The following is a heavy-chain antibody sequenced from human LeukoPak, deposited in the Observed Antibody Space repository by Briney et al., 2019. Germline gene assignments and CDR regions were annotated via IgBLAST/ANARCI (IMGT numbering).Heavy chain of an antibody. CDR3: ARGAPNAAAGYNWFDP. CDR2: TYYRSKWYN. Sequence: SQTLSLTCAISGDSVSSNRAAWNWIRQSPSRGLEWLGRTYYRSKWYNDYAVSVKSRITINPDTSKNQFSLQLNSVTPEDTAVYYCARGAPNAAAGYNWFDPWGQGTLVTVSS. V-gene: IGHV6-1*01. J-gene: IGHJ5*02. D-gene: IGHD6-13*01. CDR1: GDSVSSNRAA.